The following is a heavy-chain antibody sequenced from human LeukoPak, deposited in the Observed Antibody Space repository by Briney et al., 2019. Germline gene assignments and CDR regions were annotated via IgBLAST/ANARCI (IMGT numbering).Heavy chain of an antibody. CDR2: VNPNSGGT. J-gene: IGHJ4*02. V-gene: IGHV1-2*02. CDR3: SRGAPTIAMTGTGLDY. D-gene: IGHD6-19*01. CDR1: GYTFSDYY. Sequence: ASVKVSCKASGYTFSDYYMHWVRQAPGQGLEWMGWVNPNSGGTNYAQKFQGRLTMTRDTSINTAYMEVSGLRSDDTAVYYCSRGAPTIAMTGTGLDYWGQGTLVAVSS.